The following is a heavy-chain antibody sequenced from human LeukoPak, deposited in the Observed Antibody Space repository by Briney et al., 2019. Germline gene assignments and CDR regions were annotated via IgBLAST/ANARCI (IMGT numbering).Heavy chain of an antibody. CDR3: ARHSSGYSDHDAFDI. D-gene: IGHD3-9*01. J-gene: IGHJ3*02. CDR1: GGPISSYY. V-gene: IGHV4-59*08. Sequence: SETLSLTCTVSGGPISSYYWSWIQQPPGKGLEWIRYIYYSGSTNYNPSLKSRVTISVDTSKNQFSLKLSSVTAADTAVYYCARHSSGYSDHDAFDIWGQGTMVTVSS. CDR2: IYYSGST.